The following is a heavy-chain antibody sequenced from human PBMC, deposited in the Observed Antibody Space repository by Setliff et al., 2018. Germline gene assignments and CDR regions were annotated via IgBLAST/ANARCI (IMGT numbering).Heavy chain of an antibody. J-gene: IGHJ1*01. D-gene: IGHD3-10*01. CDR1: GGSISSHY. CDR2: IYSSGGT. CDR3: ARGPRGYGSGSYYATEYFQH. V-gene: IGHV4-4*08. Sequence: SETLSLTCTVSGGSISSHYWSWIRQPPGKGLEWIGYIYSSGGTNYNPSRKSRVTISVDTSKNQFSLKLSSVTAADTSVYYCARGPRGYGSGSYYATEYFQHWGQGTLVTVAS.